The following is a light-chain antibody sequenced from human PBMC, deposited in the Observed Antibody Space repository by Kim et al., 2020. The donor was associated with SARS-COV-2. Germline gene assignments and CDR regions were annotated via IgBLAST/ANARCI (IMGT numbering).Light chain of an antibody. CDR2: GAS. Sequence: DIQMTQSPSSLSASVGDRVTITCRASQDISSNLAWFQQKPGKAPKSLIYGASSLQSGAPSRFSGGGFGTDFTLTISSLQAEDSATYYCQQYSSYPRTFGQGTKLDIK. V-gene: IGKV1-16*01. CDR1: QDISSN. CDR3: QQYSSYPRT. J-gene: IGKJ1*01.